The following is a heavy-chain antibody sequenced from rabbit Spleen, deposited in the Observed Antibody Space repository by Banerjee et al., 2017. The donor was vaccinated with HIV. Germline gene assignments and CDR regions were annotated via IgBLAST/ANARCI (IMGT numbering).Heavy chain of an antibody. V-gene: IGHV1S47*01. D-gene: IGHD2-1*01. Sequence: QDQLMESGGGLVQPGGSLKLSCKASGFDFSSYGMSWVRQAPGKGLEWIGYIDPVFGSTYYATWVNGRFTISSHNAQNTLYLQLNSLTAADTATYFCARDQAGDVDYGPYYLNLWGPGTLVTVS. CDR2: IDPVFGST. J-gene: IGHJ4*01. CDR3: ARDQAGDVDYGPYYLNL. CDR1: GFDFSSYG.